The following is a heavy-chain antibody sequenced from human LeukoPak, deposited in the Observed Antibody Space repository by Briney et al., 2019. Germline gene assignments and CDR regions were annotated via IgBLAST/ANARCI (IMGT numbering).Heavy chain of an antibody. Sequence: GGSLRLSCAASGFTFSSYAMHWVRQAPGKGLEWVAVISYDGSNKYYADSVKGRFTISRDNSKNTLYLQMNSLRAEDTAVYYCASGPTRPVAGLDYWGQGTLVTVSS. CDR2: ISYDGSNK. V-gene: IGHV3-30*04. CDR3: ASGPTRPVAGLDY. D-gene: IGHD6-19*01. CDR1: GFTFSSYA. J-gene: IGHJ4*02.